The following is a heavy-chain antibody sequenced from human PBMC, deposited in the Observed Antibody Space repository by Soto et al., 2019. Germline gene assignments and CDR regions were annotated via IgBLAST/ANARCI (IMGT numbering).Heavy chain of an antibody. V-gene: IGHV3-74*01. D-gene: IGHD2-8*01. CDR3: ARDSMKGRFDP. CDR1: GFTCSTSW. Sequence: EVQLVESGRGLVQPGGSLRLSCAASGFTCSTSWMHWVRQAPGKGLVWVSRIESDGRGTTYADSVKGRFTISRDNAKNTLYLQMNNLRAEDTAVYYCARDSMKGRFDPWGQGTLVTVSS. J-gene: IGHJ5*02. CDR2: IESDGRGT.